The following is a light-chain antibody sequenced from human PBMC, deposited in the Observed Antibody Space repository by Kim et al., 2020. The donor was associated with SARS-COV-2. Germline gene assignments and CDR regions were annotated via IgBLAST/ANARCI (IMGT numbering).Light chain of an antibody. CDR3: QSYNRDNVL. CDR2: EDD. V-gene: IGLV6-57*03. Sequence: GKTVTPSGTRSSGSIDDNYVQWYQQRPGGVPTAVIYEDDQRPSGVSDRFSGSIDNSSNSASLTISGLRTEDEADYYCQSYNRDNVLFGGGTQLTVL. J-gene: IGLJ2*01. CDR1: SGSIDDNY.